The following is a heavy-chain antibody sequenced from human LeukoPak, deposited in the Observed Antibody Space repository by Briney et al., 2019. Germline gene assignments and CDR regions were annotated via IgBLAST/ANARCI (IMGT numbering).Heavy chain of an antibody. V-gene: IGHV3-30*03. CDR1: GFTFSSYG. CDR3: ASVGDYYDSSAQRFDY. Sequence: GGSLRLSCAASGFTFSSYGMHWVRQAPGKGLEWVAVISYDGSNKYYADSVKGRFTISRDNSKNTLYLQMNSLRAEDTAVYYCASVGDYYDSSAQRFDYWGQGTLVTVSS. CDR2: ISYDGSNK. D-gene: IGHD3-22*01. J-gene: IGHJ4*02.